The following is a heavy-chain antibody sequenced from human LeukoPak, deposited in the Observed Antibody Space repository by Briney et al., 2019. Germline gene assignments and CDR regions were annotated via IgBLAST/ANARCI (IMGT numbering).Heavy chain of an antibody. V-gene: IGHV3-23*01. D-gene: IGHD6-19*01. CDR2: ISGSGFST. CDR1: GGSISSYY. CDR3: ANLFPGSSGPVN. J-gene: IGHJ4*02. Sequence: ETLSLTCTVSGGSISSYYWSWVRQAPGKGLEWVSAISGSGFSTYYADSVKGRFTISRDNSKNTLYLEMNSLRAEDTAVYYCANLFPGSSGPVNWGQGTLVTVSS.